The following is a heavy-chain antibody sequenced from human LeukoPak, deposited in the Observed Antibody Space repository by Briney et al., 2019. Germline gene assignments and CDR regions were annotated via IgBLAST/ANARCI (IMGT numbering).Heavy chain of an antibody. D-gene: IGHD3-9*01. CDR2: ISSNGGST. V-gene: IGHV3-64D*06. CDR1: GFTFSSYA. Sequence: PGGSLRLSCSASGFTFSSYAMHWVRQAPGKGLEYVSAISSNGGSTYYADSVKGRFTISRDNSKNTLYLQMSSLRAEDTAVYYCLKYAPLYYDILTGYYNGDYWGQGTLVTVSS. J-gene: IGHJ4*02. CDR3: LKYAPLYYDILTGYYNGDY.